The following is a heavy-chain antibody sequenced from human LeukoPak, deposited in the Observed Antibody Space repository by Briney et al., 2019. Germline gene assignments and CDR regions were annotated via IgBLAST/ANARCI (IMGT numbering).Heavy chain of an antibody. V-gene: IGHV4-61*02. D-gene: IGHD3-10*01. Sequence: PSETLSLTSTESGGSLRRSSYYGGWVRQPAGEGLEWIGRIYTSGGTNYNPSLKSRVTISVDTSRNPFSLKLSSVTAADTAVYYCAREMETLTMVRGARTDRGEVAFDIWGHGTMVTVSS. J-gene: IGHJ3*02. CDR1: GGSLRRSSYY. CDR3: AREMETLTMVRGARTDRGEVAFDI. CDR2: IYTSGGT.